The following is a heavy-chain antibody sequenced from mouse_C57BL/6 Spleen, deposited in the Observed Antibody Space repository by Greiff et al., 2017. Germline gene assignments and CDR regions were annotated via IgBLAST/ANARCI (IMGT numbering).Heavy chain of an antibody. V-gene: IGHV1-54*01. CDR3: ARGNGAWFAY. CDR1: GYAFTNYL. CDR2: INPGSGGT. J-gene: IGHJ3*01. Sequence: VQLQQSGAELVRPGTSVKVSCKASGYAFTNYLIEWVKQRPGQGLEWIGVINPGSGGTNYNEKFKGKATLTADKSSSTAYMQLSSLTSEDSAVYFCARGNGAWFAYWGQGTLVTVSA.